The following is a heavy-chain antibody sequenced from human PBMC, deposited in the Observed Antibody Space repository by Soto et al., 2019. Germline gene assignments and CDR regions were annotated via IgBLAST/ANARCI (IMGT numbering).Heavy chain of an antibody. CDR1: GYSISSGYY. D-gene: IGHD5-18*01. CDR2: IYHSGST. V-gene: IGHV4-38-2*01. Sequence: SETLSLTCAVSGYSISSGYYWGWIRQPPGKGLEWIGSIYHSGSTYYNTSLKSRVTISVDRSKNQFSLKLSSGTAADTAVYYCARSGYSYGYLDFWGQGTLVTVSS. CDR3: ARSGYSYGYLDF. J-gene: IGHJ4*02.